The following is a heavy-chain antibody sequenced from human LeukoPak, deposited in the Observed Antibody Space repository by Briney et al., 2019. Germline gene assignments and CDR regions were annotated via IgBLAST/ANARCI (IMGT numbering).Heavy chain of an antibody. CDR1: GFTFSSYA. Sequence: GESLRLSCAAPGFTFSSYAMSWVRQAPGKGLEWVSGISDSGGTTYYADSVKGRFTISRDNSKNTMYLQMNSLRAEDTAVYYCAKRPYSSGYYHFDYWGQGTLVTVSS. J-gene: IGHJ4*02. V-gene: IGHV3-23*01. CDR3: AKRPYSSGYYHFDY. D-gene: IGHD3-22*01. CDR2: ISDSGGTT.